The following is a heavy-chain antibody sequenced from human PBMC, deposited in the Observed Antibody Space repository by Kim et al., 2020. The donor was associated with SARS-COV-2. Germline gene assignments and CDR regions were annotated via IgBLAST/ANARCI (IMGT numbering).Heavy chain of an antibody. CDR1: GFSISSYW. D-gene: IGHD1-7*01. V-gene: IGHV3-74*01. J-gene: IGHJ4*02. Sequence: GGSLRLSCAASGFSISSYWVHWVRQAPGKGLVWVSRISSDGRTTNYADSVKGRFTMSRDTAKNMLYLDMNSLRADDKAVDYCARGTGNYGDWDYWGQGTLLTVSS. CDR2: ISSDGRTT. CDR3: ARGTGNYGDWDY.